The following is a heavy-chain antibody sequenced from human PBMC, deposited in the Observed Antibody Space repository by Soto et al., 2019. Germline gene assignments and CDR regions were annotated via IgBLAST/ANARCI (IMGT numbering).Heavy chain of an antibody. V-gene: IGHV3-23*01. D-gene: IGHD3-10*01. CDR1: GFTFSSYA. CDR3: AKKVHSTPTHYYYYYMDV. CDR2: ISGSGGST. Sequence: EVQLLESGGGLVQPGGSLRLSCAASGFTFSSYAMSWVRQAPGKGLEWVSAISGSGGSTYYADSVKGRFTISRDNSKNTRYLQMNSLRAEDTAVYYCAKKVHSTPTHYYYYYMDVWGKGTTVTVSS. J-gene: IGHJ6*03.